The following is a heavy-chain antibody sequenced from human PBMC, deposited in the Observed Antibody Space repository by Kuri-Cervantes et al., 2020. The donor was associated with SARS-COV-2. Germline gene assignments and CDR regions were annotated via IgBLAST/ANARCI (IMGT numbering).Heavy chain of an antibody. CDR2: IYWNEEK. J-gene: IGHJ5*02. CDR1: GFSLTTEGVG. D-gene: IGHD6-13*01. CDR3: ARQSRRYSSSEFGP. V-gene: IGHV2-5*01. Sequence: SGPTLVKPTQTVTLTCTFSGFSLTTEGVGVGWIRQPPGKALEWLALIYWNEEKRFRPSLRNRLTITKDTSKKQVVLTMTNMDTVDTATYYCARQSRRYSSSEFGPWGQGILVTVSS.